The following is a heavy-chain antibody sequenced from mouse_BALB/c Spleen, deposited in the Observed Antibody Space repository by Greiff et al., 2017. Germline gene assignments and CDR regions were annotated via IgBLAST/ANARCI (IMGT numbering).Heavy chain of an antibody. J-gene: IGHJ3*01. CDR1: GYTFTSYW. D-gene: IGHD1-1*01. Sequence: VQLQQSGTVLARPGASVKMSCKASGYTFTSYWMHWVKQRPGQGLEWIGAIYPGNSDTSYNQKFKGKAKLTAVTSTSTAYMELSSLTNEDSAVYYCTLITTVVEGFAYWGQGTLVTVSA. V-gene: IGHV1-5*01. CDR3: TLITTVVEGFAY. CDR2: IYPGNSDT.